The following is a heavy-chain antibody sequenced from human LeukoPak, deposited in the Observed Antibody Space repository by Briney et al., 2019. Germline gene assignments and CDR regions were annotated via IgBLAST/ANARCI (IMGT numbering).Heavy chain of an antibody. J-gene: IGHJ6*03. CDR2: IRYDGSNK. CDR3: AKEFHYDCVWGSYRSPYYYYMDV. V-gene: IGHV3-30*02. D-gene: IGHD3-16*02. Sequence: GGSLRLSCAASGFTFSSYGMHWVRQAPGKGLEWVAFIRYDGSNKYYADSVKGRFTISRDNSKNTLYLQMNSLRAEDTAVYYCAKEFHYDCVWGSYRSPYYYYMDVWGKGTTVTISS. CDR1: GFTFSSYG.